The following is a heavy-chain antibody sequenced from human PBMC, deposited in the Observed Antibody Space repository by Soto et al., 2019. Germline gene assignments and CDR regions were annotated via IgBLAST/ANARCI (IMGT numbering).Heavy chain of an antibody. V-gene: IGHV3-21*01. Sequence: GGSLRLSCVVSGFTFSTYSMNWVRQAPGKGLEWVSSISSSIYIYYADSVKGRFTISRDNAKNSLYLQMNSLRAEDTAVYYCARKGATGTPFVPWFDPWGQGTLVTVSS. CDR3: ARKGATGTPFVPWFDP. CDR1: GFTFSTYS. J-gene: IGHJ5*02. CDR2: ISSSIYI. D-gene: IGHD1-1*01.